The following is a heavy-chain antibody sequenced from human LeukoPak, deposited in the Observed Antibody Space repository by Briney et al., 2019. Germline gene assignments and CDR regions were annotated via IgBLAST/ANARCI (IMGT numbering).Heavy chain of an antibody. CDR1: GFTFSSYA. J-gene: IGHJ3*02. CDR3: AREGYPYDAFDI. V-gene: IGHV3-30-3*01. D-gene: IGHD5-18*01. CDR2: ISYDGSNK. Sequence: GGSLRLSCAASGFTFSSYAMHWVRQAPGKGLEWVAVISYDGSNKYYADSVKGRFTISRDNSKNTLYLQMNSLRAEDTAVYYCAREGYPYDAFDIWGQGTMVTVSS.